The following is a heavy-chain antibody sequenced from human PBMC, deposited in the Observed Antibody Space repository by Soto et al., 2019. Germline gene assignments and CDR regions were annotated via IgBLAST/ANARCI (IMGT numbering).Heavy chain of an antibody. V-gene: IGHV3-23*01. CDR1: GFTFSSYA. D-gene: IGHD3-10*01. Sequence: EVQLLESGGGLVQPGGSLRLSCAASGFTFSSYAMSWVRQAPGKGLEWVSAISGSGGSTYYADSVKGRFTISRDNSKNTLYLQMNSLRAEDTAVYYCARNKEGGWFGELAYWGQGTVVTVSS. CDR3: ARNKEGGWFGELAY. CDR2: ISGSGGST. J-gene: IGHJ4*02.